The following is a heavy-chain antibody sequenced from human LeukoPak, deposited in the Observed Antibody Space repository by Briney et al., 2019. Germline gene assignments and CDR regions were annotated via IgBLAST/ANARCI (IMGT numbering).Heavy chain of an antibody. Sequence: SETLSHTCTVRGDSLNTYFWCSIRPPAGAGVEWIGRIYSSGSNNYNPSLKSRVIMSVEKYKNHFSLKLNSMTAADTAIYYCARDSYGDYVAFYFDYWGQGTLVTVSS. V-gene: IGHV4-4*07. J-gene: IGHJ4*02. D-gene: IGHD4-17*01. CDR1: GDSLNTYF. CDR3: ARDSYGDYVAFYFDY. CDR2: IYSSGSN.